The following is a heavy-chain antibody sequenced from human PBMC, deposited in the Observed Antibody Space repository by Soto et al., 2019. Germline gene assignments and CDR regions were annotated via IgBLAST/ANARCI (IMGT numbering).Heavy chain of an antibody. CDR1: GFTFSSYS. CDR2: ISSSSSYI. CDR3: ARSAAAATAYNWFDP. D-gene: IGHD6-13*01. J-gene: IGHJ5*02. V-gene: IGHV3-21*01. Sequence: GGSLRLSCAASGFTFSSYSMNWVRQAPGKGLEWVSSISSSSSYIYYADSVKGQFAISRDNAKNSLYLQMSSLRAEDTAVYYCARSAAAATAYNWFDPWGQGTLVTVSS.